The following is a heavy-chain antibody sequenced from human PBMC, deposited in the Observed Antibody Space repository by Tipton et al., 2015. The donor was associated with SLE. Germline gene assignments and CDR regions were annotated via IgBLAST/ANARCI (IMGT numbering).Heavy chain of an antibody. J-gene: IGHJ4*02. D-gene: IGHD6-19*01. CDR2: IYYSGST. CDR3: ARVGSSGWYFDY. V-gene: IGHV4-61*01. CDR1: GGSVSSGSYY. Sequence: TLSLTCTVSGGSVSSGSYYWSWIRQPPGKVLEWIGYIYYSGSTNYNPSLKSRVTISVDTSKNQFSLKLSSVTAADTAVYYCARVGSSGWYFDYWGQGTLVTVSS.